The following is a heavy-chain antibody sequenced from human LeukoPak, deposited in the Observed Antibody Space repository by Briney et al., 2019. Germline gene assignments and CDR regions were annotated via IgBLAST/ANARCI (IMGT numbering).Heavy chain of an antibody. V-gene: IGHV4-39*01. CDR1: GGSISSSSYY. Sequence: SETLSLTCTVSGGSISSSSYYWGWIRQPPGKGLEWIGSIYYSGSTYYNPSLKSRVTISVDTSKNQFSLKLSSVTAADTAVYYRARHMRYPRYSSGWVFDYWGQGTLVTGFS. D-gene: IGHD6-19*01. J-gene: IGHJ4*02. CDR3: ARHMRYPRYSSGWVFDY. CDR2: IYYSGST.